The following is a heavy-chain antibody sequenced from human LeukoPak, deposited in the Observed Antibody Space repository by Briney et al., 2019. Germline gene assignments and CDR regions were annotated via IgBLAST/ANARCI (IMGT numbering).Heavy chain of an antibody. V-gene: IGHV3-23*01. D-gene: IGHD2-2*02. CDR1: GFTFSSYA. CDR3: AKDPLASRYCSSTSCYTNWFDP. Sequence: GGSLRLSCAASGFTFSSYAMSWVRQAPGKGLKWVSAISGSGGSTYYADSVKGRFTISRDNSKNTLYLQMNSLRAEDTAVYYCAKDPLASRYCSSTSCYTNWFDPWGQGTLVTVSS. CDR2: ISGSGGST. J-gene: IGHJ5*02.